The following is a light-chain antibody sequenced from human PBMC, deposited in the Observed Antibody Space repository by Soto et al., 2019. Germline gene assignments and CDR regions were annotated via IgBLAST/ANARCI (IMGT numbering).Light chain of an antibody. CDR2: EGS. Sequence: DIQMTQSPSTLSASVGDRVTITCRASQRVGGGLVWYQQKPGKAPKILIYEGSSLESGVPSRFSGSGSGAEFTLTIDSLQPDDFATYYCLQYFTYPFTFGGGTKVEIK. CDR1: QRVGGG. V-gene: IGKV1-5*03. J-gene: IGKJ4*01. CDR3: LQYFTYPFT.